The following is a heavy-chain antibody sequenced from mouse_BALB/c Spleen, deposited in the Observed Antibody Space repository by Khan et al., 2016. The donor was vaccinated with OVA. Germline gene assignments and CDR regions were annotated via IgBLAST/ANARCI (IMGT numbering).Heavy chain of an antibody. J-gene: IGHJ2*01. V-gene: IGHV9-1*02. CDR3: ARVTTYYFDY. Sequence: QVQLQQSGPELKKPGETVKISCKASGYTFTNYGMNWVKQAPGKGLKWMGWINTYTGEPTYADDFKGRFAFSLETSASTAYLQINNLKNEDMATYFCARVTTYYFDYWGQGTTLTVSS. CDR1: GYTFTNYG. CDR2: INTYTGEP. D-gene: IGHD2-2*01.